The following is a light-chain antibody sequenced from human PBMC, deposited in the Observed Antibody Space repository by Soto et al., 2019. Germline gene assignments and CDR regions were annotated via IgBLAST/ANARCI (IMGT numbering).Light chain of an antibody. J-gene: IGKJ1*01. CDR1: QSVNSN. V-gene: IGKV3-15*01. CDR3: QQYNSWAPT. CDR2: GAS. Sequence: EIVMTQSPATLSVSPGERATLSCRASQSVNSNLAWYQQKPGQAPRLLIYGASTRATGIPARFSGSGSGTEFTLTISSLQYEDFAVYDCQQYNSWAPTFGQGTKVVIK.